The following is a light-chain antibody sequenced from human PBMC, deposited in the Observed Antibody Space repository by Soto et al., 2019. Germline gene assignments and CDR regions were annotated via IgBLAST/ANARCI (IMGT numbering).Light chain of an antibody. Sequence: QSVLTQPPSVSGAPGQRVTISCTGSSSNIGAGYEVHWYQQLPGTAPKLLIYDNSNRPSGVPDRFSGSKSGTSASLAITGLQAEDEADYYCQSFDSTLSGFVVFGGGTKLTVL. V-gene: IGLV1-40*01. J-gene: IGLJ2*01. CDR3: QSFDSTLSGFVV. CDR2: DNS. CDR1: SSNIGAGYE.